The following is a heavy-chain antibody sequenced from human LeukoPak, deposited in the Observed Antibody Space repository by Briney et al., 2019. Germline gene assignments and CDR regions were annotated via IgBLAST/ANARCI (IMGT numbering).Heavy chain of an antibody. CDR2: IKQDGSEK. CDR3: SELGITMFGGV. D-gene: IGHD3-10*02. CDR1: GFTFSSYW. J-gene: IGHJ6*04. V-gene: IGHV3-7*01. Sequence: PGGSLRLSCAASGFTFSSYWMSWVRQAPGKGLEWVANIKQDGSEKYYVDSVKGRFTISRDNAKNSLYLQMNSLRAEDTAVYYCSELGITMFGGVWGKGTTVTISS.